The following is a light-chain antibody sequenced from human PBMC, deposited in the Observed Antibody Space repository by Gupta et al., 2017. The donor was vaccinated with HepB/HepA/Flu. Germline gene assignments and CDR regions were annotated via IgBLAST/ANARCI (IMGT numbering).Light chain of an antibody. CDR1: SSDVGSYNL. Sequence: QSALPQPAYVSGAPGPSITISCTGTSSDVGSYNLVSWYQQHPGKAPKLMIYEVSKRPSGVSNRFSGSKSGNTASLTISGLQAEDEADYYCCSYAGSSTWVFGGGTKLTVL. J-gene: IGLJ3*02. CDR3: CSYAGSSTWV. CDR2: EVS. V-gene: IGLV2-23*02.